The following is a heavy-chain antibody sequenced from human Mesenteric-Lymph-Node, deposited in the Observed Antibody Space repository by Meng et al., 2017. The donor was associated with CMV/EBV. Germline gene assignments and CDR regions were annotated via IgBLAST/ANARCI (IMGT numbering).Heavy chain of an antibody. Sequence: GSLRLSCAVYGGSFSGYYWSWIRQLPGKGLEWIGEINHSGSTNYNPSLKSRVTISVDTSKNQFSLKLSSVTAADTAVYYCARGGYSSGWYPLDAFDIWGQGTMVTVSS. J-gene: IGHJ3*02. CDR1: GGSFSGYY. D-gene: IGHD6-19*01. CDR2: INHSGST. CDR3: ARGGYSSGWYPLDAFDI. V-gene: IGHV4-34*01.